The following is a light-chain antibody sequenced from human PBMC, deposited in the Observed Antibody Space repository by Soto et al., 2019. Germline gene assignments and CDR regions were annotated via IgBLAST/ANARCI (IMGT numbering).Light chain of an antibody. CDR2: EVT. CDR3: NSYTSTFTWV. CDR1: SSDVGGHNF. V-gene: IGLV2-14*01. J-gene: IGLJ2*01. Sequence: QSALTQPASVSGSPGQSITISCTGTSSDVGGHNFVSWYQQYPGKAPKLMIYEVTNRPSGVSDRFSGSKSVNTASLTISGLQAEDEADYYCNSYTSTFTWVFGGGTKLTVL.